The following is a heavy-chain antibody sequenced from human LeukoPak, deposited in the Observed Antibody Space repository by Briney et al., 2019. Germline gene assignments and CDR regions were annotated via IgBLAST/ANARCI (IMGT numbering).Heavy chain of an antibody. Sequence: GGSLRLSCAASGFTVSSSYMSWVRQAPGKGLEWVSLIYSAGSTYYADSVKGRFTISRDNSKNTLYLQMNSLRAEDTAVYYCARKTPRFGDYDYWGQGTLVTVST. CDR3: ARKTPRFGDYDY. V-gene: IGHV3-66*01. CDR2: IYSAGST. CDR1: GFTVSSSY. J-gene: IGHJ4*02. D-gene: IGHD2-15*01.